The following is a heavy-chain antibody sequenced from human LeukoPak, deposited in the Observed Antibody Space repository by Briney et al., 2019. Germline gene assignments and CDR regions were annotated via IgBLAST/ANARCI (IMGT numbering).Heavy chain of an antibody. Sequence: GGSLRLSCAASGFSFSTYSMIWVRQAPGKGLEWVSSVSGTSEYIYYADSVRGRITISRDNAKNTVYLQMNSLRAEDTAVYYCARWYSSGWYSDYWGRGTLVTVSS. J-gene: IGHJ4*02. CDR3: ARWYSSGWYSDY. V-gene: IGHV3-21*06. D-gene: IGHD6-19*01. CDR2: VSGTSEYI. CDR1: GFSFSTYS.